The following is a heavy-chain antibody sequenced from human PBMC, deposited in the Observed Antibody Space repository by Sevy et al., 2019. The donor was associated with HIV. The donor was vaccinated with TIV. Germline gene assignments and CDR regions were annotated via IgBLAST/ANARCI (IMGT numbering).Heavy chain of an antibody. J-gene: IGHJ6*02. CDR3: ATGAGYCSSTSCDKVRDYYYGMDV. D-gene: IGHD2-2*02. CDR1: GGSISSGGYY. Sequence: SETLSLTCTVSGGSISSGGYYWSWIRQHPGKGLEWIGYIYYSGSTYYNPSLKSRVTISVDTSKNQFSLKLSSVTAAGMAGYYCATGAGYCSSTSCDKVRDYYYGMDVWGQGTTVTVSS. CDR2: IYYSGST. V-gene: IGHV4-31*03.